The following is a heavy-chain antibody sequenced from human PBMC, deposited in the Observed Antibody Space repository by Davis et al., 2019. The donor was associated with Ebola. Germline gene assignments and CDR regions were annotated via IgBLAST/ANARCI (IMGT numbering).Heavy chain of an antibody. V-gene: IGHV3-48*02. J-gene: IGHJ3*02. CDR1: GFTFSSYS. CDR3: ARDYDFWSTDAFDI. Sequence: GESLKISCAASGFTFSSYSMIWVRQAPGKGLEWVSYISSSSSTIYYADSVKGRFTISRDNAKNSLYLQMNSLRDEDTAVYYCARDYDFWSTDAFDIWGQGTMVTVSS. CDR2: ISSSSSTI. D-gene: IGHD3-3*01.